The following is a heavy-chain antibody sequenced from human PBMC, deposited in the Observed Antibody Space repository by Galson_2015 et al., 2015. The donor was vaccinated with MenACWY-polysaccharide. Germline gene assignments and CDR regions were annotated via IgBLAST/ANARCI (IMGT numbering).Heavy chain of an antibody. V-gene: IGHV5-51*01. CDR1: GNSFVNFY. J-gene: IGHJ4*02. D-gene: IGHD5-12*01. CDR2: VYPAGSET. Sequence: QSGAEVKKPGESLKISCQGSGNSFVNFYIAWVRQMPEKGLEWMGIVYPAGSETRYSPSFQGQVTISADKSISTAYLQWGTLKASDTAMYYCARLRDYSGYDRFYFDSWGQGTLVTVSS. CDR3: ARLRDYSGYDRFYFDS.